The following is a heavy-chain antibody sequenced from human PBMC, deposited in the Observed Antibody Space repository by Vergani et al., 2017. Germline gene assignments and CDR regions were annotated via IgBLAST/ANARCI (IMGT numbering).Heavy chain of an antibody. J-gene: IGHJ4*02. CDR3: ARDLHSSGWYADY. D-gene: IGHD6-19*01. CDR1: GFTVSSNY. CDR2: ISSSSSTI. V-gene: IGHV3-48*04. Sequence: EVQLVESGGGLIQPGGSLRLSCAASGFTVSSNYMSWVRQAPGKGLEWVSYISSSSSTIYYADSVKGRFTISRDNDKNSLYLQMNSLRAEDTAVYYCARDLHSSGWYADYWGQGTLVTVSS.